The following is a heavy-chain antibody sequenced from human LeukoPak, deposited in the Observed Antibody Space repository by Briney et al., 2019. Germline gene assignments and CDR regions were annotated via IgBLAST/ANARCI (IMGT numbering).Heavy chain of an antibody. D-gene: IGHD2-2*01. J-gene: IGHJ4*02. CDR3: ARDVLGYCSSTSCYDPFPFDY. CDR2: ISSSSSYI. Sequence: GGSLRLSCAASVSTFSSYSMNWVRQPPGKGLEWVSSISSSSSYIYYADSVKGRFTISRDNAKNSLYLQMNSLRAEDTAVYYCARDVLGYCSSTSCYDPFPFDYWGQGTLVTVSS. V-gene: IGHV3-21*01. CDR1: VSTFSSYS.